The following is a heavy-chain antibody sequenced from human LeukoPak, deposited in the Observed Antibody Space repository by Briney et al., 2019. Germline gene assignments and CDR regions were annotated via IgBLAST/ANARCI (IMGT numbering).Heavy chain of an antibody. CDR3: ARERVAVAGKGFGP. J-gene: IGHJ5*02. Sequence: ASVKVSCKASGYTFTGYYMHWVRQAPGQGLEWMGWINPNSGGTNYAQKFQGWVTMTRDTSISTAYMELSRLRSDDTAVYYCARERVAVAGKGFGPWGQGTLVTVSS. CDR2: INPNSGGT. D-gene: IGHD6-19*01. V-gene: IGHV1-2*04. CDR1: GYTFTGYY.